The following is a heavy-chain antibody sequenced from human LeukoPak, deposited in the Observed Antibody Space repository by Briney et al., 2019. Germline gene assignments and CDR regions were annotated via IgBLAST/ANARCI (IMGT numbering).Heavy chain of an antibody. J-gene: IGHJ4*02. D-gene: IGHD6-19*01. Sequence: GGFLRLSCAASGFTFSSYAMSWVRQAPGKGLEWVSAISGSGGSTYYADSVKGRFTISRDNSKNTLYLQMNSLRAEDTAVYYCAKEVYSSGWGYYFDYWGQGTLVTVSS. CDR3: AKEVYSSGWGYYFDY. V-gene: IGHV3-23*01. CDR1: GFTFSSYA. CDR2: ISGSGGST.